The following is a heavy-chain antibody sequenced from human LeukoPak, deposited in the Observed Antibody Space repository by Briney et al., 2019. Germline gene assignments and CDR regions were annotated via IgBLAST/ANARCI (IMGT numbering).Heavy chain of an antibody. V-gene: IGHV1-46*01. CDR3: AREGLVPVAIWALFDY. D-gene: IGHD2-2*02. Sequence: ASVKVSGKASGYTFTSYYMHWVRQAPGQGLEWMGIINPSGGSTSYAQKFQGRVTMTRDTSTSTVYMELSSLRSEDTAVYYCAREGLVPVAIWALFDYWGQGTLVTVSS. CDR2: INPSGGST. J-gene: IGHJ4*02. CDR1: GYTFTSYY.